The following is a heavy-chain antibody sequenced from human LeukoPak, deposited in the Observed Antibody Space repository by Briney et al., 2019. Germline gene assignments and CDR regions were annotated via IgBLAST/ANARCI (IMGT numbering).Heavy chain of an antibody. CDR2: INHSGST. Sequence: SETLSLTCAVYGGSFSGYYWSWIRQPPGKGLEWIGEINHSGSTNYTPSLKSRVTISVDTSKNQFSLKLSSVTAADTAVYYCAREYITDIVVVPAAQPYNWFDPWGQGTLVTVSS. J-gene: IGHJ5*02. V-gene: IGHV4-34*01. D-gene: IGHD2-2*01. CDR1: GGSFSGYY. CDR3: AREYITDIVVVPAAQPYNWFDP.